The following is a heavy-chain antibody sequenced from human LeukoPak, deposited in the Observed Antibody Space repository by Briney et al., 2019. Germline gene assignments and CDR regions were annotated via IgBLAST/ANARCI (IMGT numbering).Heavy chain of an antibody. Sequence: GGSLRLSCAASGFTFSSYAMHWVRQAPGKGLEWVANIKEDGGETYYVDSVKGRFTISRDNAKNSLYLQMNSLRAEDTAVYYCTRDNRYYYWGQGTVVTVSS. CDR3: TRDNRYYY. D-gene: IGHD2-21*01. J-gene: IGHJ4*02. CDR1: GFTFSSYA. V-gene: IGHV3-7*01. CDR2: IKEDGGET.